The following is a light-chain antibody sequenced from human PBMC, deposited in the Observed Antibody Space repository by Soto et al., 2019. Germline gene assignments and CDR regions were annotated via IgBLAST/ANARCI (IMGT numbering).Light chain of an antibody. CDR3: QTWVTGIRV. V-gene: IGLV4-69*01. Sequence: QLVLTQSPSASASLGASVKLTCTLSSGHSTYAIAWHQQRPEKGPRYLMKLNADGSYTKGDGIPDRFSGSSSGTERYLTISRLQSEDEADYSCQTWVTGIRVFGGGTKLTVL. CDR2: LNADGSY. J-gene: IGLJ3*02. CDR1: SGHSTYA.